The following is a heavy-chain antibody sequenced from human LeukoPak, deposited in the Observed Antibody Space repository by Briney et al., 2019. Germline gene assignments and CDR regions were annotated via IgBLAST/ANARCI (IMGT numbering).Heavy chain of an antibody. CDR1: GGTFSSYT. CDR3: ASIFTGYNH. J-gene: IGHJ5*02. CDR2: IIPILGIA. D-gene: IGHD3-9*01. V-gene: IGHV1-69*02. Sequence: SVKVSCKASGGTFSSYTISWLRQAPGQRLEWMGRIIPILGIANYAQKFQGRVTITAVKSTSTAYMELSSLRSEDTAVYYCASIFTGYNHWGQGTLVTVSS.